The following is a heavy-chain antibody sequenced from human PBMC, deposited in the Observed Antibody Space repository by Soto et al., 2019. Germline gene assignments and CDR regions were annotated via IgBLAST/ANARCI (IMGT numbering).Heavy chain of an antibody. CDR3: ARRTGVSHYGMDV. CDR1: GYIFTNYW. D-gene: IGHD2-8*02. CDR2: IDPNDSYT. J-gene: IGHJ6*02. Sequence: EVQLVQSGAEVKKPGESLRISCKGSGYIFTNYWIHWVRQMPWKGLEWMGRIDPNDSYTSYSPSFQGHVTVSTDKSINTAYLQWSSLQASDTAMYYCARRTGVSHYGMDVWGQGTTVIVSS. V-gene: IGHV5-10-1*03.